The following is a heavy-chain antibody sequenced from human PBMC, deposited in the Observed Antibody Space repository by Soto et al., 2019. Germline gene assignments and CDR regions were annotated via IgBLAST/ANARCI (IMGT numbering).Heavy chain of an antibody. CDR2: INHSGST. J-gene: IGHJ4*02. D-gene: IGHD6-13*01. CDR3: ARGLEAAAGPTIDY. Sequence: MASETLSLTCAVEGGSFSGYDLSWLRQPPGKGLEWIGEINHSGSTNYNPSLKSRVTISVDTSKNQFSLKLSSVTAADTAVYYCARGLEAAAGPTIDYWGQGTLVTVSS. CDR1: GGSFSGYD. V-gene: IGHV4-34*01.